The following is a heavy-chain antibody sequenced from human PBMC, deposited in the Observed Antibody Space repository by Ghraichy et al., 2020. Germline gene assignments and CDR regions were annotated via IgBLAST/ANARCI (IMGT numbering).Heavy chain of an antibody. CDR2: IKQDGSEK. CDR1: GFTFSSYW. Sequence: GESLNISCAASGFTFSSYWMSWVRQAPGKGLEWVANIKQDGSEKYYVDSVKGRFTISRDNAKNSLYLQMNSLRAEDTAVYYCAGLSVGGIDYWGQGTLVTVSS. V-gene: IGHV3-7*01. D-gene: IGHD1-26*01. J-gene: IGHJ4*02. CDR3: AGLSVGGIDY.